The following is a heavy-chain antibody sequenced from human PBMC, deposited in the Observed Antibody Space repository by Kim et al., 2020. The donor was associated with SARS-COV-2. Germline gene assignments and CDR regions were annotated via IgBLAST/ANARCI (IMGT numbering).Heavy chain of an antibody. CDR3: ARYDFWSGLHIFDP. CDR1: GGSFSGYY. D-gene: IGHD3-3*01. V-gene: IGHV4-34*01. J-gene: IGHJ5*02. Sequence: SETLSLTCAVYGGSFSGYYWSWIRQPPGKGLEWIGEINHSGSTNYNPSLKSRVTISVDTSKNQFSLKLSSVTAADTAVYYCARYDFWSGLHIFDPLGQGT. CDR2: INHSGST.